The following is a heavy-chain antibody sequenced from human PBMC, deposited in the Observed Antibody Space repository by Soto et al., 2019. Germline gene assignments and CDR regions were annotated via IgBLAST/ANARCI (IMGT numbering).Heavy chain of an antibody. V-gene: IGHV4-39*01. D-gene: IGHD3-22*01. CDR3: ARVYYDSSGYLNDAFDI. CDR2: IYYSGST. J-gene: IGHJ3*02. Sequence: SETLSVTCTVSGGSISSSSYYWGWIRQPPGKGLERIGSIYYSGSTYYNPSLKSRVTISVDTSKNQFSLKLSSVTAADTAVYYCARVYYDSSGYLNDAFDIWGHGTMVTVSS. CDR1: GGSISSSSYY.